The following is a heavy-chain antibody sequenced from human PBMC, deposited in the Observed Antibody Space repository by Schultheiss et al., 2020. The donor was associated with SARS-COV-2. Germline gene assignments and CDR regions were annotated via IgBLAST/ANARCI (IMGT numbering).Heavy chain of an antibody. V-gene: IGHV4-39*01. D-gene: IGHD6-19*01. CDR1: GVSISSYY. J-gene: IGHJ4*02. Sequence: SETLSLTCTVSGVSISSYYWGWIRQPPGKGLEWIGSIYYSGSTYYNPSLKSRVTISVDTSKIQFSLKLSSVTAADTAVYYCARQRLEVAAVDYWGQGTLVTVSS. CDR3: ARQRLEVAAVDY. CDR2: IYYSGST.